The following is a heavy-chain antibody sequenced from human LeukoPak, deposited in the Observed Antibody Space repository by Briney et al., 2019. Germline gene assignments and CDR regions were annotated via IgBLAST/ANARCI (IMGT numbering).Heavy chain of an antibody. CDR1: GFTFSSYG. D-gene: IGHD6-19*01. CDR2: IRYDGSNE. Sequence: GGSLRLSCAASGFTFSSYGMHWVRQAPGKGLEWVAFIRYDGSNEYYADSVKGRFTISRDNSKNTLYLQMNSLRAEGTAVYYCAKDMSGWTYFDYWGQGTLVTVSS. CDR3: AKDMSGWTYFDY. V-gene: IGHV3-30*02. J-gene: IGHJ4*02.